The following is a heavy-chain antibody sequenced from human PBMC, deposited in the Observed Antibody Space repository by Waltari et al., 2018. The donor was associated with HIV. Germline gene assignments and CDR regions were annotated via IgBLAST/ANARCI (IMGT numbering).Heavy chain of an antibody. Sequence: QLVQSGAEVRKPGSSVRVSCKASGGEFNSYSINWVRQVNGQGLEWLGRISPMSNTANNAQKFQGRVTMTADKSTSTADMELSSLKSDDTGVYYCASARETMGVDFESWGQGSLVTVSS. CDR3: ASARETMGVDFES. CDR1: GGEFNSYS. J-gene: IGHJ4*02. V-gene: IGHV1-69*08. D-gene: IGHD3-10*01. CDR2: ISPMSNTA.